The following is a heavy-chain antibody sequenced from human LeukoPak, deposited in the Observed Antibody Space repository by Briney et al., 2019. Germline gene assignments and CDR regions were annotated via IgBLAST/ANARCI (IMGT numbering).Heavy chain of an antibody. Sequence: GGSLRLSCAPSGFTFRISKMNWVREAPGKGLERVSYIISSGSTIYYADSVKGRFTISRDNAKNSLYLQMNSLRAEDTAVYYCARRTRAYYYGSGSYTFDYWGQGTLVTVSS. V-gene: IGHV3-48*03. CDR3: ARRTRAYYYGSGSYTFDY. D-gene: IGHD3-10*01. J-gene: IGHJ4*02. CDR2: IISSGSTI. CDR1: GFTFRISK.